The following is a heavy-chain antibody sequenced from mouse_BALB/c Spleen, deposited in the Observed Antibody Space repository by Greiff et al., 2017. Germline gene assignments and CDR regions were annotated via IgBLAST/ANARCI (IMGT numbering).Heavy chain of an antibody. J-gene: IGHJ3*01. CDR1: GFSLTGYG. V-gene: IGHV2-6-7*01. CDR2: IWGDGST. CDR3: ARDHLYRYGWFAY. Sequence: VQLQQSGPGLVAPSQSLSITCTVSGFSLTGYGVNWVRQPPGKGLEWLGMIWGDGSTDYNSALKSRLSISKDNSKSQVFLKMNSLQTDDTARYYCARDHLYRYGWFAYWGQGTLVTVSA. D-gene: IGHD2-14*01.